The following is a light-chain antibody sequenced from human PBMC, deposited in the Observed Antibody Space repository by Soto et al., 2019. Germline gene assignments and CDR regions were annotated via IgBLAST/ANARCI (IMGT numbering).Light chain of an antibody. CDR1: SSDVGGYNF. CDR3: SSYTSSSTLV. J-gene: IGLJ2*01. V-gene: IGLV2-14*01. Sequence: QSALTQPASVSGSPGQSITISCTGTSSDVGGYNFVSWYQQHPGKAPKLMIFEVSYRPSGVSNRFSGSKSGNTASLTISGFQAEDEADYYCSSYTSSSTLVFGGGTKLTVL. CDR2: EVS.